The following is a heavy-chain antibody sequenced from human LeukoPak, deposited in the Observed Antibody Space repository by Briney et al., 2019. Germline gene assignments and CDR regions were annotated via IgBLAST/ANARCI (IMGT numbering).Heavy chain of an antibody. CDR1: GFTFSSYN. J-gene: IGHJ6*03. Sequence: PGGSLRLSCAASGFTFSSYNMNWVRQAPGKGLEWVSYISSSGFTLNYADSVKGRFTISRDNAKNSLYLQMNSLRAEDTAVYYCARGVPKTSYYYYYMDVWGKGTTVTVSS. CDR2: ISSSGFTL. CDR3: ARGVPKTSYYYYYMDV. D-gene: IGHD4-11*01. V-gene: IGHV3-48*01.